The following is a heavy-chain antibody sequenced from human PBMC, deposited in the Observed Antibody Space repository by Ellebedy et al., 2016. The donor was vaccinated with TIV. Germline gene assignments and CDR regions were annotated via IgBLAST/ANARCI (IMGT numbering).Heavy chain of an antibody. Sequence: PGGSLRLSCSASGFTFSSYAMHWVRQAPGKGLEYVSAISSNGGSTYYADSVKGRFTISRDNSKNTLYLQMSSLRAEDTAVYYCVKEAQQLVVGAFDIWGQGTMGTVSS. CDR3: VKEAQQLVVGAFDI. CDR2: ISSNGGST. J-gene: IGHJ3*02. D-gene: IGHD6-13*01. CDR1: GFTFSSYA. V-gene: IGHV3-64D*06.